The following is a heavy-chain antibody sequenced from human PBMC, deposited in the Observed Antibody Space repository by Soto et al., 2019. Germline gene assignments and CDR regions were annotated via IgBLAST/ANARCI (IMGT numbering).Heavy chain of an antibody. Sequence: QVQLVQSGAEVKKPGASVKVSCKASEHTFPAYYVHWVRQAPGQGLEWMGWMNFDSGGTNSAQKFQGRVTMTRDTSISTAYMELTSLRSDDMAVYYCARGRTTGVDYWGQGTLVTVPS. CDR1: EHTFPAYY. J-gene: IGHJ4*02. CDR3: ARGRTTGVDY. CDR2: MNFDSGGT. V-gene: IGHV1-2*02. D-gene: IGHD3-10*01.